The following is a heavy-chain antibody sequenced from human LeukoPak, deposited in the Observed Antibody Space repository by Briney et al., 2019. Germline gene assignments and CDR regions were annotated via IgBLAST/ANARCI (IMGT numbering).Heavy chain of an antibody. D-gene: IGHD3-22*01. J-gene: IGHJ4*02. CDR2: INHSGST. V-gene: IGHV4-34*01. CDR3: ARQKILDDNYDSSGYYVDQ. Sequence: SETLSLTCAVYGGSFSGYYWSWIRQPPGKGLEWIGEINHSGSTNYNPSLKTRVTISADTSNNQFSLNLSSVTASDTAVYYCARQKILDDNYDSSGYYVDQWGQGSLVTVSS. CDR1: GGSFSGYY.